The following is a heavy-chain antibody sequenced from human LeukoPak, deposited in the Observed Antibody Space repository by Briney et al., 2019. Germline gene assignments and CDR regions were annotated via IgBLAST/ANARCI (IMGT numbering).Heavy chain of an antibody. CDR2: INPNNGGT. J-gene: IGHJ6*03. D-gene: IGHD2/OR15-2a*01. CDR3: AREILDHINYMTHYYYIDV. Sequence: ASVKVSCKASGYTFTTYAMNWVRQAPGQGLEWMGWINPNNGGTKYAQKFQGRITMTRDTAISTAYMELSSLRSDDAAVYFCAREILDHINYMTHYYYIDVWGKGTTVTISS. V-gene: IGHV1-2*02. CDR1: GYTFTTYA.